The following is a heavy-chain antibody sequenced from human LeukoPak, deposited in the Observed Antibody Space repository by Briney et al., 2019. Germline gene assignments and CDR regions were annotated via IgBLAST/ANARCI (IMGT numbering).Heavy chain of an antibody. V-gene: IGHV3-74*01. Sequence: GGSLRLSCAASGFTFSTYWMHWVRQAPGTGLVWVSRTNEDGSITNYADSVKGRFTISRDNAEDTLYLQMNSLRAEDTAVYFCARDLGGRGGAWGPGTLVAVSS. CDR1: GFTFSTYW. CDR2: TNEDGSIT. CDR3: ARDLGGRGGA. J-gene: IGHJ5*02. D-gene: IGHD1-26*01.